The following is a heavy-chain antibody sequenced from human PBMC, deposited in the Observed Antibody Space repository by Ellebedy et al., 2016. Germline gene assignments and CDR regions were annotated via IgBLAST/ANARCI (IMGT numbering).Heavy chain of an antibody. CDR1: GFTFDTHG. V-gene: IGHV3-9*01. D-gene: IGHD7-27*01. Sequence: GGSLRLSCAASGFTFDTHGMHWVRQAPGRGLEWVSHINFNSRTRDYAESVKGRFTISRDNAKKSLYLQMNSLRIEDTALYYCVKDFNWGLDPWGQGTLVTVSS. J-gene: IGHJ5*02. CDR3: VKDFNWGLDP. CDR2: INFNSRTR.